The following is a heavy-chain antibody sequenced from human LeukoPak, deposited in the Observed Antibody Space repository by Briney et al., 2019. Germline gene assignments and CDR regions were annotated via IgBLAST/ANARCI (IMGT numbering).Heavy chain of an antibody. CDR3: ARYPTYGSGSYPSH. V-gene: IGHV3-23*01. J-gene: IGHJ4*02. CDR2: ISGSGGST. Sequence: GGSLRLSCAASGFTFSSYAMRWVRQAPGKGLEWVSAISGSGGSTYYADSVKGRFTISRDNSKNTLYLQMNSLRAEDTAVFYCARYPTYGSGSYPSHWGQGTLVTVSS. CDR1: GFTFSSYA. D-gene: IGHD3-10*01.